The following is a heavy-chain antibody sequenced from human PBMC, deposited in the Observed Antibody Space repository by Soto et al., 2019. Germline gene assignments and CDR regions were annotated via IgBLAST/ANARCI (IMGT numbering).Heavy chain of an antibody. V-gene: IGHV4-39*01. CDR3: AGQLVIVPAARPSNWFDP. Sequence: QLQLQESGPGLVKPSETLSLTCTVSGGSISSSSYYWGWIRQPPGKGLEWIGSIYYSGSTYYNPSLKRRVTISVDTSKNQSPQKLSSVTAADTAVYYCAGQLVIVPAARPSNWFDPWGQGTLVTVSS. CDR1: GGSISSSSYY. J-gene: IGHJ5*02. CDR2: IYYSGST. D-gene: IGHD2-2*02.